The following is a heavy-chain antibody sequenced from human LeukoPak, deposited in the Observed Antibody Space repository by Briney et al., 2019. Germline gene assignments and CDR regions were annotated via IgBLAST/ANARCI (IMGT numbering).Heavy chain of an antibody. D-gene: IGHD6-13*01. J-gene: IGHJ4*02. CDR1: GGSFSGYY. CDR2: INHSGST. CDR3: AREEGYGSSWPSPGFDY. V-gene: IGHV4-34*01. Sequence: SETLSLTCAVYGGSFSGYYWSWIRQPPGKGLEWIGEINHSGSTNYNPSLKSRVTISVDTSKNQFSLKLSSVTAADTAVYYCAREEGYGSSWPSPGFDYWGQGTLVTVSS.